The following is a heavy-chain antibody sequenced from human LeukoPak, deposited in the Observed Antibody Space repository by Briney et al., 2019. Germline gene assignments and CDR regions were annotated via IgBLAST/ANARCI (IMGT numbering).Heavy chain of an antibody. CDR2: ISYDGSNK. CDR3: AREGLGYGDYGAHFDY. CDR1: GFTFSSYW. Sequence: GGSLRLSCAASGFTFSSYWMHWVRRAPGKGLEWVAVISYDGSNKFYADSVKGRFTISRDNSNNTLYLQMNSLRAEDTAVYYCAREGLGYGDYGAHFDYWGQGTLVTVSS. D-gene: IGHD4-17*01. V-gene: IGHV3-30-3*01. J-gene: IGHJ4*02.